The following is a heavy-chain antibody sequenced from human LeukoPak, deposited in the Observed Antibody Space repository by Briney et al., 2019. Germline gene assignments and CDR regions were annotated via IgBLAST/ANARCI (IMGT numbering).Heavy chain of an antibody. CDR3: ARGNYGSGSYPPFFDY. Sequence: ASVKVSCKASGYTFTSYYMHWVRQAPGQGLEWMGIINPSGGSTSYAQKFQGRVTMTRDTSTSTVYMELSNLRSEDTAVYYCARGNYGSGSYPPFFDYWGQGTLVTVSS. CDR2: INPSGGST. V-gene: IGHV1-46*01. CDR1: GYTFTSYY. J-gene: IGHJ4*02. D-gene: IGHD3-10*01.